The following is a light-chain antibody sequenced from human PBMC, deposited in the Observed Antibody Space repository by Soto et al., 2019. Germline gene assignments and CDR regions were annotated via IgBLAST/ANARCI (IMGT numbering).Light chain of an antibody. CDR2: DAS. CDR3: QQYNFWPPLT. J-gene: IGKJ4*01. Sequence: EIVMTQSPATLSVSPGERATLSCRASQSVNSNLAWYRQKPGQAPRLLISDASTRATGVPDRFSGSGSGTEFTLTNSSLQSEDSGIYYCQQYNFWPPLTFAGGTKVEIK. CDR1: QSVNSN. V-gene: IGKV3-15*01.